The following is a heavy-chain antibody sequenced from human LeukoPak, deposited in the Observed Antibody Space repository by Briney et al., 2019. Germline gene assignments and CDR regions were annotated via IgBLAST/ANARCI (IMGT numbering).Heavy chain of an antibody. CDR2: ISSSSSYI. D-gene: IGHD3-22*01. CDR1: GFTLSSHS. Sequence: GGSLRLSCAAYGFTLSSHSMNWVRQAPGKGLEWVSSISSSSSYIHSADSVKGRFTISRDNARNSLYLQMNSLRAEDTAVYYCARDLYDSGAYSSPIDFWGQGTLVTVSS. CDR3: ARDLYDSGAYSSPIDF. J-gene: IGHJ4*02. V-gene: IGHV3-21*01.